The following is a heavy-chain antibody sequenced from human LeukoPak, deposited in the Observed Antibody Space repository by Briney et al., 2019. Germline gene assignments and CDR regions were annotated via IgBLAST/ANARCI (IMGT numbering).Heavy chain of an antibody. Sequence: ASVKVSCKASGYTFTSYGITWVRQAPGRGLEWMGWISAYNGNTDYAQKLQGRVTMTTDTSTSTAYMELRSLRSDDTAVYYCARTTEGYAGGPGYSYYYYMDVWGKGTTVTISS. D-gene: IGHD5-12*01. CDR3: ARTTEGYAGGPGYSYYYYMDV. CDR1: GYTFTSYG. J-gene: IGHJ6*03. V-gene: IGHV1-18*01. CDR2: ISAYNGNT.